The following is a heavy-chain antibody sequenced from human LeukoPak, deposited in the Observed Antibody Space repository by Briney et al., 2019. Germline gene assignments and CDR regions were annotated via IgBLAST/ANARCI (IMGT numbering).Heavy chain of an antibody. CDR3: AREILYDSTGYDV. V-gene: IGHV4-39*07. CDR2: IYYSGST. D-gene: IGHD3-22*01. J-gene: IGHJ4*02. CDR1: GGSIITNSYY. Sequence: SETLSLTCTVSGGSIITNSYYFGWIRQPPGKGLEWIGSIYYSGSTYYNPSLRNRVTISVDTSKNQFSLKLRSVTAPDTAVYYCAREILYDSTGYDVWGQGTLVTVSS.